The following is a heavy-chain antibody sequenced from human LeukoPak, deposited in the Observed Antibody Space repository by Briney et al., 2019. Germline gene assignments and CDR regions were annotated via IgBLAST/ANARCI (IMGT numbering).Heavy chain of an antibody. CDR3: ARPRYYYDSSGYSDLGAFDI. CDR1: GYSFTSYW. V-gene: IGHV5-51*01. D-gene: IGHD3-22*01. J-gene: IGHJ3*02. CDR2: IYPGDSDT. Sequence: GESLKISCKGSGYSFTSYWIGWVRQMPGKGLEWMGIIYPGDSDTRYSPSFQGQVTISADKSISTAYLQWSSLKASDTAMYYCARPRYYYDSSGYSDLGAFDIWGQGTMVTVSS.